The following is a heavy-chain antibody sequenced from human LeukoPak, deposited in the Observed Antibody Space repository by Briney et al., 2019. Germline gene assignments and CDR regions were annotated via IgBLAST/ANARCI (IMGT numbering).Heavy chain of an antibody. CDR3: ATADCSSTSCYRWDNWFDP. CDR1: GYSFTNYW. CDR2: IYPGDSDT. J-gene: IGHJ5*02. D-gene: IGHD2-2*01. V-gene: IGHV5-51*01. Sequence: RESLKISCKGSGYSFTNYWIGWVRQMPGKGLEWMGIIYPGDSDTRYSPSFQGQVTISADKSISTAYLQWSSLKASDTAMYYCATADCSSTSCYRWDNWFDPWGQGTLVTVSS.